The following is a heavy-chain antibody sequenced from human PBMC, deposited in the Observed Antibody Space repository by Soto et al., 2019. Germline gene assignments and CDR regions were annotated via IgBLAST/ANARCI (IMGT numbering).Heavy chain of an antibody. CDR1: GYTFTSYA. CDR3: ARDQSGSGGSLFAQRYDAFDI. CDR2: INAGNGNT. Sequence: QVQLVQSGAEVKKPGASVKVSCKASGYTFTSYAMHWVRQAPGQRLEWMGWINAGNGNTKYSQKFQGRVTITRDTSASTAYMELSSLRSEDTAVYYCARDQSGSGGSLFAQRYDAFDIWGQGTMVTVSS. J-gene: IGHJ3*02. D-gene: IGHD2-15*01. V-gene: IGHV1-3*01.